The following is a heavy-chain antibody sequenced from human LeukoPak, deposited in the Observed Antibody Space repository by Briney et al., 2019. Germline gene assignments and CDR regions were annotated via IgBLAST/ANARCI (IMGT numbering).Heavy chain of an antibody. Sequence: SQTLSLTCTVSGGSISSGGYYWSWIRQHPGKGLEWIGYIYYSGSTYYNPSLKSRVTISVDTSKNQFSPKLSSVTAADTAVYYCARGQRDRRAFDIWGQGTMVTVSS. V-gene: IGHV4-31*03. J-gene: IGHJ3*02. CDR2: IYYSGST. CDR3: ARGQRDRRAFDI. CDR1: GGSISSGGYY. D-gene: IGHD6-25*01.